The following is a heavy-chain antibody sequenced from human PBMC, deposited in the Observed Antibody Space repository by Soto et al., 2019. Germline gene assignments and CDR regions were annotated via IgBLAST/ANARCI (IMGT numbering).Heavy chain of an antibody. V-gene: IGHV3-11*01. D-gene: IGHD3-10*01. CDR1: GFTFSDYY. J-gene: IGHJ4*02. Sequence: PGGSLRLSCAASGFTFSDYYMSWIRQAPGKGLEWVPYISSSGSTIYYADSVKGRFTISRDNAKNSLYLQMNSLRAEDTAVYYCARDLGPSSYYYGSGSYYNGHDYWGQGTLVTVSS. CDR3: ARDLGPSSYYYGSGSYYNGHDY. CDR2: ISSSGSTI.